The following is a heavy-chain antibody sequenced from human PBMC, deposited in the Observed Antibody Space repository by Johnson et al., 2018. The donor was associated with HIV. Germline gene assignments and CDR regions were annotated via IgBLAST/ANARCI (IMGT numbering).Heavy chain of an antibody. Sequence: QVLLVESGGGVVQPGRSLRLSCAVSGFTFSSYPMHWVRQATGKGLEWVAVISYDGSNKYYADSVKGRFTISRDNSKNTLYLQMNSLRAEDTAVYYCARDRAVAATSGAGAFDIWGQGTMVTVSS. CDR2: ISYDGSNK. D-gene: IGHD2-15*01. CDR1: GFTFSSYP. J-gene: IGHJ3*02. CDR3: ARDRAVAATSGAGAFDI. V-gene: IGHV3-30-3*01.